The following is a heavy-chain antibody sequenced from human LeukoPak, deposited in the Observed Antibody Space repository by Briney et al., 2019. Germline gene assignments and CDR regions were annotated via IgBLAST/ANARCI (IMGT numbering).Heavy chain of an antibody. J-gene: IGHJ3*01. Sequence: PSETLSLTCAVYGGSFSGYYWSWIRQPPGKGLEWIGEINHSGSTNYNPSLKSRVTISVDTSKNQFSLKLSSVTAADTAVYYCASGREYSGSGSHDDAFDVWGQGTMVTVSS. CDR1: GGSFSGYY. V-gene: IGHV4-34*01. CDR2: INHSGST. CDR3: ASGREYSGSGSHDDAFDV. D-gene: IGHD3-10*01.